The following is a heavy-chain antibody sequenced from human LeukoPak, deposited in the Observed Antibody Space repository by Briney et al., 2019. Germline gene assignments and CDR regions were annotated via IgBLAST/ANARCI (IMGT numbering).Heavy chain of an antibody. V-gene: IGHV4-59*01. CDR3: ARGYSYGLEAYFDY. J-gene: IGHJ4*02. D-gene: IGHD5-18*01. CDR1: GGSISSYY. CDR2: IYYSGST. Sequence: SETLSLTCTVSGGSISSYYWSWIRQPPGKGLEWIGYIYYSGSTNYNPSLKSRVTISVDTSKNQFSLKLSSVPAADTAVYYCARGYSYGLEAYFDYWGQGTLVTVSS.